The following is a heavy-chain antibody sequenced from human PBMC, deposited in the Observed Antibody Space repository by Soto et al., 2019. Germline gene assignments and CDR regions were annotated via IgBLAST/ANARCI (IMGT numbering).Heavy chain of an antibody. V-gene: IGHV3-30*18. J-gene: IGHJ6*02. CDR3: AKGGDYGYYYYGMDV. CDR1: GFTFSSYG. CDR2: ISYDGSNK. D-gene: IGHD4-17*01. Sequence: SCAASGFTFSSYGMHWVRQAPGKGLEWVEVISYDGSNKYNADSVNGRFTISRDNSKNTLYLQMNSLRAEDTAVYYFAKGGDYGYYYYGMDVWGQGTTVTVSS.